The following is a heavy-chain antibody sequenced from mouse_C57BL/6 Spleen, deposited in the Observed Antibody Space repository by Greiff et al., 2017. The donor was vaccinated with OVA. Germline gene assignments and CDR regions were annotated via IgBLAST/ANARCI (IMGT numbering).Heavy chain of an antibody. CDR1: GYTFTSYW. CDR3: ARVYDGYDGYFDV. J-gene: IGHJ1*03. D-gene: IGHD2-2*01. V-gene: IGHV1-52*01. CDR2: IDPSDSET. Sequence: QVQLQQPGAELVRPGSSVKLSCKASGYTFTSYWMHWVKQRPIQGLEWIGNIDPSDSETHYNQKFKDKATLTVDKSSSTAYMQLSSLTSEDSAVYYCARVYDGYDGYFDVWGTGTTVTVSS.